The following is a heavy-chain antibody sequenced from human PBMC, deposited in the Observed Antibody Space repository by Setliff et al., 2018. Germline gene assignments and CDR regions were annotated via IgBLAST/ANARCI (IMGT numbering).Heavy chain of an antibody. V-gene: IGHV4-59*01. CDR1: GDSINPYY. Sequence: PSETLSLTCSVSGDSINPYYWTCIRQPPGKGLEWIGFIYYSGATTYNTSLKSRVTISVDTSQNQFSRNLNSVPAADTAVYYCARYRNYFDSSGQTQYYFDYWGQGTLVTVSS. D-gene: IGHD3-22*01. CDR2: IYYSGAT. CDR3: ARYRNYFDSSGQTQYYFDY. J-gene: IGHJ4*02.